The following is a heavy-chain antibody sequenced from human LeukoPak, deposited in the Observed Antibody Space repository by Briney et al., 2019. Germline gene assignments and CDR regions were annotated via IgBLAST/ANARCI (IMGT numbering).Heavy chain of an antibody. J-gene: IGHJ4*02. CDR2: ISSSSSYI. D-gene: IGHD3-3*01. V-gene: IGHV3-21*01. CDR3: ARDRGVVPTFFDY. CDR1: GFTFSSYS. Sequence: GGSLRLSCTASGFTFSSYSMTWVRQAPGKGLEWVSSISSSSSYIYYADSVKGRFTISRDNAKNSLYLQMDSLRAEDTAVYYCARDRGVVPTFFDYWGQGTLVPVS.